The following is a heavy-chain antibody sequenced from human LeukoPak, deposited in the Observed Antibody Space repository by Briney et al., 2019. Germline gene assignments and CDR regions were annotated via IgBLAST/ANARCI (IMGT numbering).Heavy chain of an antibody. CDR1: GFSFSNFA. CDR2: ISHDGGTK. CDR3: ARARGRWHLLPLDF. V-gene: IGHV3-30*04. D-gene: IGHD1-26*01. J-gene: IGHJ4*02. Sequence: GGSLILSCAASGFSFSNFAIHWVRQAPGKGLEWLAVISHDGGTKHYADSVKGRFTISRDNSNNSLSLQMNSLSAEDTAVYYCARARGRWHLLPLDFWGQGALVTVSS.